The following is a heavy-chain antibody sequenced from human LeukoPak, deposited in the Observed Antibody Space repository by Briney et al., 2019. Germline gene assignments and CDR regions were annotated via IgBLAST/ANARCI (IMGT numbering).Heavy chain of an antibody. CDR3: ARAPGRDYDSSGYPLGYFDY. J-gene: IGHJ4*02. Sequence: GASVKVSCKASGYTFTGYYMHWVRQAPGQGLEWMGRINPNSGGTNYAQKFQGRVTMTRDTSISTAYMELSGLRSDDTAVYYCARAPGRDYDSSGYPLGYFDYWGQGTLVTVSS. CDR1: GYTFTGYY. CDR2: INPNSGGT. V-gene: IGHV1-2*06. D-gene: IGHD3-22*01.